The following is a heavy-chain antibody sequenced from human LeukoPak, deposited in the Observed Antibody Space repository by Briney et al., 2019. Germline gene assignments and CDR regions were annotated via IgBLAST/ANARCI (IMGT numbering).Heavy chain of an antibody. D-gene: IGHD1-14*01. CDR1: GFPFSSYA. V-gene: IGHV3-30-3*01. Sequence: GGSLRLSCAASGFPFSSYAIHWVRQAPGKGLEWVAFVSYDGVHKYYADSVKGRFTISRDNSRDTLHLQVNSLRPEDTAIYYCARDLSRKYSIDYWGHGTLVTVSS. CDR2: VSYDGVHK. J-gene: IGHJ4*01. CDR3: ARDLSRKYSIDY.